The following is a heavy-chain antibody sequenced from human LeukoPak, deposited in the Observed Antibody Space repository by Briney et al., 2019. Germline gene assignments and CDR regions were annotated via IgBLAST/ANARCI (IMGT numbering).Heavy chain of an antibody. Sequence: PSETLSLTCTVSGGSISSSSYYWGWIRQPPGKGLEWIGSIYYSGSTYYNPSLKSRVTISVDTSKNQFSLKLSSVTAADTAVYYCARKTGYSYEFWRNWFDPWGQGTLVTVSS. D-gene: IGHD5-18*01. CDR1: GGSISSSSYY. CDR2: IYYSGST. J-gene: IGHJ5*02. V-gene: IGHV4-39*01. CDR3: ARKTGYSYEFWRNWFDP.